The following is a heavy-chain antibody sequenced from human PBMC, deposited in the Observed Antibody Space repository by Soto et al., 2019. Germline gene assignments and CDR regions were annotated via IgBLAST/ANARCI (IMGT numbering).Heavy chain of an antibody. D-gene: IGHD6-13*01. J-gene: IGHJ6*02. CDR1: GYTFTSYD. CDR2: MNPNSGNT. Sequence: ASVKVSCKASGYTFTSYDINWVRQATGQGLEWMGWMNPNSGNTGYAQKFQGRVTMTRNTSISTAYMELSSLRSEDTAVYYCARGIAAALYYYYSGTDVWGQGTTVTVSS. CDR3: ARGIAAALYYYYSGTDV. V-gene: IGHV1-8*01.